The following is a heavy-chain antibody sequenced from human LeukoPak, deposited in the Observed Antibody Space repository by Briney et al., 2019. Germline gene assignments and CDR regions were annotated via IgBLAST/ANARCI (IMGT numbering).Heavy chain of an antibody. CDR1: GFTFSSYG. J-gene: IGHJ5*02. D-gene: IGHD5-12*01. CDR2: IWYDGSNK. Sequence: PGGSLRLSCAASGFTFSSYGMHWVRQAPGKGLEWVAVIWYDGSNKYYADSVKGRFTISRDNSKNTLYLQMNSLRAEDTAVYYCARHGLNGGYDWGNWFDPWGQGTLVTVSS. CDR3: ARHGLNGGYDWGNWFDP. V-gene: IGHV3-33*01.